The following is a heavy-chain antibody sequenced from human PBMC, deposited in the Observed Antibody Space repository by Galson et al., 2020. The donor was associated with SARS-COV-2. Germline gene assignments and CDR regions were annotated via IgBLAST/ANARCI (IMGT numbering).Heavy chain of an antibody. CDR3: ARDLDYYDFWSGYYTGGWFDP. J-gene: IGHJ5*02. D-gene: IGHD3-3*01. CDR1: GGSISSYY. V-gene: IGHV4-59*01. CDR2: IYYSGST. Sequence: TLSLTCTVSGGSISSYYWSWIRQPPGKGLEWIGYIYYSGSTNYNPSLKSRVTISVDTSKNQFSLKLSSVTAADTAVYYCARDLDYYDFWSGYYTGGWFDPWGQGTLVTVSS.